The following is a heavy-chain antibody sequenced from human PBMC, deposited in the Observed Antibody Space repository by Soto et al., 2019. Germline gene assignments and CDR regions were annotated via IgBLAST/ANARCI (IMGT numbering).Heavy chain of an antibody. V-gene: IGHV3-33*01. CDR3: ARDLLGYTTSHFLDY. CDR2: IWYDGSQK. D-gene: IGHD3-16*02. J-gene: IGHJ4*02. CDR1: GFTFSSYG. Sequence: QVQLVESGGGVVQPGRSLRLSCAVSGFTFSSYGMHWVRQAPGKGLEWVAVIWYDGSQKYFADAVKGRFTIARDNAKTTLFLEVHSLRAEDTAIYFCARDLLGYTTSHFLDYWGQGTLVAVSS.